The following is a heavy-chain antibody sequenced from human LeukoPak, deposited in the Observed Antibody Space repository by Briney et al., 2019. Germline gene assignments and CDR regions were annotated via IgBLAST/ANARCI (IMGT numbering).Heavy chain of an antibody. CDR1: GFTFSTYW. Sequence: AGGSLRLSCAASGFTFSTYWMTWVRQAPGKGLEWVANIKQDGSEKYYVDSLKGRFTISRDNAKNSLFLQMNSLRAEDTAVYYCARDLPTGYYISSGYYGYFLDYWGQGTLVTVSS. J-gene: IGHJ4*02. CDR2: IKQDGSEK. CDR3: ARDLPTGYYISSGYYGYFLDY. D-gene: IGHD3-22*01. V-gene: IGHV3-7*04.